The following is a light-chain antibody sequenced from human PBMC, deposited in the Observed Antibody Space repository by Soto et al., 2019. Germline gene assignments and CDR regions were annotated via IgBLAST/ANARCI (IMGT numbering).Light chain of an antibody. J-gene: IGKJ3*01. V-gene: IGKV3-20*01. Sequence: PGERATLSCRASESISSHYIAWYQHKPGQAPRLLIFGASTRATGIPDRFSGSWSGTDFTLTISRLEPEDCAMYYCQNFGDSPFTFGPGTKVDSK. CDR2: GAS. CDR1: ESISSHY. CDR3: QNFGDSPFT.